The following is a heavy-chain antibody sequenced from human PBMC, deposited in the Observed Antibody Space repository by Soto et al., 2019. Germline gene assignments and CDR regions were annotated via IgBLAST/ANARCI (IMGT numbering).Heavy chain of an antibody. D-gene: IGHD4-4*01. V-gene: IGHV4-39*01. CDR1: GGSISSSNFY. J-gene: IGHJ5*02. CDR3: AGHGRYSNSGSGWFYP. Sequence: QLQLQESGPGLVKPSETLSLTCSVTGGSISSSNFYWGWIRQPPGKGLEWIGSIYYSGSTYYNPSLKTRATIFVDTSKNPFSLKLSSVTAADTAVCYCAGHGRYSNSGSGWFYPWGQGALVTVSS. CDR2: IYYSGST.